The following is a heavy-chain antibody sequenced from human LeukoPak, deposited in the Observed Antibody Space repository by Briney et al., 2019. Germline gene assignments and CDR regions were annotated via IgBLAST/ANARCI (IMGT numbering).Heavy chain of an antibody. Sequence: GGSLRLSCVVSGFTFSTYWMHWVRQGPGKGLVWVSRIDSSGSDTLYADSVRGRFTVSRDNAKNTLFLQMNSLRVEDTAVFYCARSYSGSRRGNFDQWGQGTLITVSS. J-gene: IGHJ5*02. CDR1: GFTFSTYW. D-gene: IGHD1-26*01. CDR2: IDSSGSDT. CDR3: ARSYSGSRRGNFDQ. V-gene: IGHV3-74*01.